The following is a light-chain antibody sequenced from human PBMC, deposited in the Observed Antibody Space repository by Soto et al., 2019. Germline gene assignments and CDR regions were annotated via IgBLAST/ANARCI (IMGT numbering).Light chain of an antibody. CDR1: TSNIGSNY. CDR3: AAWDDSLSGVV. J-gene: IGLJ2*01. V-gene: IGLV1-47*01. CDR2: RNN. Sequence: QSVLTQPPSASGTPGQRVTMSCSGSTSNIGSNYVYWYQQLPGTAPKLLIYRNNQRPSGVPDRSSGSKSGTSASLAISGLRSEDEADYYCAAWDDSLSGVVFGGGTKLTVL.